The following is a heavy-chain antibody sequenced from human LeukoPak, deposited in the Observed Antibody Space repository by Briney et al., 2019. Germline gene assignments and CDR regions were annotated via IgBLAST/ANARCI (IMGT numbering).Heavy chain of an antibody. D-gene: IGHD3-22*01. J-gene: IGHJ4*02. CDR1: GGSISDYY. CDR3: AREDYDSSIYFDY. Sequence: SETLSLTCTVSGGSISDYYWNWMRQPPGKGLEWIGYLSYSGSTNYNPSLRSRVTISGDTSKNQFSLKLTSVTAADTAVYYCAREDYDSSIYFDYWGQGTLVTVSS. V-gene: IGHV4-59*01. CDR2: LSYSGST.